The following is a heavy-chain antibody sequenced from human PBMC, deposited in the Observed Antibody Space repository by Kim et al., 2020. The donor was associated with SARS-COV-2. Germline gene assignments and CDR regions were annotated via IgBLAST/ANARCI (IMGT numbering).Heavy chain of an antibody. CDR2: ISSSGRTT. CDR1: GFTFSSHT. D-gene: IGHD3-3*01. V-gene: IGHV3-48*02. Sequence: GGSLRLSCAVSGFTFSSHTMNWVRQAPGKGLEWVSFISSSGRTTYYADSLEGRFTISRDNVNNLLFLQVNSLRDEDTAVYYCVRGESGSITTFGAFDHWGQGTLVTVSS. CDR3: VRGESGSITTFGAFDH. J-gene: IGHJ4*02.